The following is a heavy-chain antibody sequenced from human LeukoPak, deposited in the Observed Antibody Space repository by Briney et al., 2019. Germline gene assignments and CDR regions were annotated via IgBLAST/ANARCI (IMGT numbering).Heavy chain of an antibody. CDR3: ASAVAVAGPDAFDI. V-gene: IGHV5-51*01. D-gene: IGHD6-19*01. CDR1: GYSFTSHW. Sequence: GESLKISCRGSGYSFTSHWIGWVRQMPGKGLEWMGIVYPSDSDTRYSPSFQGQVTISADKSIRTAYLQWNSLKASDTAMYYCASAVAVAGPDAFDIWGHGTMVTVSS. CDR2: VYPSDSDT. J-gene: IGHJ3*02.